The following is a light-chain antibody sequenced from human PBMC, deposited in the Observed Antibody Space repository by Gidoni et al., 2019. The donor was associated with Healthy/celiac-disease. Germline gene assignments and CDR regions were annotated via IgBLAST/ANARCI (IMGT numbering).Light chain of an antibody. CDR1: SSTIGSNT. J-gene: IGLJ3*02. Sequence: QSVLTPPPSASGTPGQRVTISCSGSSSTIGSNTVNWYQQLPGTAPKLLIYSNNQRPSGVPDRFSGSKSGTSASLAISGLQSEDEADYYCAAGDDSLNGPVFGGGTKLTVL. V-gene: IGLV1-44*01. CDR2: SNN. CDR3: AAGDDSLNGPV.